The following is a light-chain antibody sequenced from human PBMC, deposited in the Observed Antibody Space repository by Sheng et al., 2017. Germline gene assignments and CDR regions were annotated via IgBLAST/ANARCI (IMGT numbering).Light chain of an antibody. V-gene: IGLV3-1*01. Sequence: SYELTQAPSVSVSPGQTASITCSGDKLGDKYVCWYQQKPGRSPVLVIYQDNKRPSGIPERFSGSNSGNTATLTISGTQAMDEADYYCQAWDSSTVVFGRRDQADRP. CDR3: QAWDSSTVV. CDR1: KLGDKY. J-gene: IGLJ2*01. CDR2: QDN.